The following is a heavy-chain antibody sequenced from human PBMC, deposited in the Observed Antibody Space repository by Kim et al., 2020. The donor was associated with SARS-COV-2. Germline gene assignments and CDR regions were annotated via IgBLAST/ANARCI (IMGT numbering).Heavy chain of an antibody. CDR2: IYYSGST. CDR3: ARGNALDY. CDR1: GGSISSYY. D-gene: IGHD2-8*01. Sequence: SETLSLTCTVSGGSISSYYWSWIRQPPGKGLEWIGCIYYSGSTYYNPSLKSRVTISVDTSRNQFSLNLSSVTAADTAVYYCARGNALDYWGQGTLVTVSS. J-gene: IGHJ4*02. V-gene: IGHV4-59*01.